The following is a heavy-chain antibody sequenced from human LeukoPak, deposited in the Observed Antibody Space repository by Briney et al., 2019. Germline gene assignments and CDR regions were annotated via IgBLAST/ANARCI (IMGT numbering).Heavy chain of an antibody. Sequence: GGSLRLSCAASGFSFSSYGMHWVRQAPGKGLEWVAFIRYDGSNKYYADSVKGRFTISRDNSKNTLYLQMSSLRVEDTAVYYCANYSYWGQGTLVTVSS. V-gene: IGHV3-30*02. CDR1: GFSFSSYG. D-gene: IGHD1-26*01. CDR2: IRYDGSNK. CDR3: ANYSY. J-gene: IGHJ4*02.